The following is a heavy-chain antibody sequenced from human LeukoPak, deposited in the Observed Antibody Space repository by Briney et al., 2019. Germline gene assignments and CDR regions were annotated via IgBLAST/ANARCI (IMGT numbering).Heavy chain of an antibody. D-gene: IGHD1-1*01. CDR2: IGSTSTVI. V-gene: IGHV3-48*03. CDR3: ARYNSATERPFDI. CDR1: DMTFRSFE. J-gene: IGHJ3*02. Sequence: PGGSLRLSCIASDMTFRSFEMNWVRQAPGKGPEWISSIGSTSTVIHYADSVKGRFSISRDNAKRSLYLQMTSLRAEDTALCFGARYNSATERPFDIWGQGTPVVVSA.